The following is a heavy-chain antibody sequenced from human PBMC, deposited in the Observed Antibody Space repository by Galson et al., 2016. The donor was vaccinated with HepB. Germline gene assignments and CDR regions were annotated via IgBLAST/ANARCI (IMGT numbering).Heavy chain of an antibody. CDR2: INSGSDYI. CDR1: GFIFSSYT. CDR3: VTERRTSSWCF. J-gene: IGHJ1*01. Sequence: SLRLSCAASGFIFSSYTMNWVRQAPGKGLEWVSSINSGSDYIYYAGSVKGRFTISRDNGENLLYLQMNSRRAEDTAVYSCVTERRTSSWCFWGQGTLVTVSS. D-gene: IGHD6-13*01. V-gene: IGHV3-21*01.